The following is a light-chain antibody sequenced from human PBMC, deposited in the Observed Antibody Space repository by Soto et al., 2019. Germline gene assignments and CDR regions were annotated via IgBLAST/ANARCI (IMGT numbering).Light chain of an antibody. V-gene: IGKV1-33*01. J-gene: IGKJ5*01. Sequence: ILMCRCLSSLCASFIGSGALNCRASQDISHYLNWYQQKPGKAPKLLIYDAFNLETGVPSRFSGSGSGTDFTFTISSLQPEDIATYYCQQYDNLPPLTFGQGTRLEIK. CDR3: QQYDNLPPLT. CDR2: DAF. CDR1: QDISHY.